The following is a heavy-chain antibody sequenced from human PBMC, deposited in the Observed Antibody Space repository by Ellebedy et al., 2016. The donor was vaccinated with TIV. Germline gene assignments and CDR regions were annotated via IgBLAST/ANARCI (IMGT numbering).Heavy chain of an antibody. J-gene: IGHJ4*02. CDR2: ISGNGGNT. D-gene: IGHD1-26*01. CDR3: AKLVGATAGY. CDR1: GFTFSSNA. V-gene: IGHV3-23*01. Sequence: PGGSLRLSCAASGFTFSSNAMSWVRQAPGKGLEWVSSISGNGGNTYYADSVKGRFTISRDNSKNTLYLQMDSLRAEDTAVYYCAKLVGATAGYWGQGTLVSVSS.